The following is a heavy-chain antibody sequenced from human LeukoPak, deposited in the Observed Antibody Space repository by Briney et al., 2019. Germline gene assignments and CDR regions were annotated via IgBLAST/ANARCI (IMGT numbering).Heavy chain of an antibody. CDR3: ARVDYDFWSGYSYWYFDL. Sequence: MSGGSLRLSCAASGFTFSSFWMNWVRQAPGKGLEWVSSISSSSSYIYYADSVKGRFTISRDNAKNSLYLQMNSLRAEDTAVYYCARVDYDFWSGYSYWYFDLWGRGTLVTVSS. V-gene: IGHV3-21*01. J-gene: IGHJ2*01. D-gene: IGHD3-3*01. CDR2: ISSSSSYI. CDR1: GFTFSSFW.